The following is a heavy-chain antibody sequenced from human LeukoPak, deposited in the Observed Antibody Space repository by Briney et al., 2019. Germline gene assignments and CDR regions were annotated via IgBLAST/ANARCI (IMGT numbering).Heavy chain of an antibody. CDR1: GFTFSSYW. Sequence: GGSLRLSCAASGFTFSSYWMSWVRQAPGKGLEWVANIKQDGSEKYYVDSVKGRFTISRDNAKNSLYLQMNSLRAEDTAVYYCARGGLGNWKGYYYYMDVWGKGTTVTVSS. V-gene: IGHV3-7*01. J-gene: IGHJ6*03. D-gene: IGHD1-20*01. CDR3: ARGGLGNWKGYYYYMDV. CDR2: IKQDGSEK.